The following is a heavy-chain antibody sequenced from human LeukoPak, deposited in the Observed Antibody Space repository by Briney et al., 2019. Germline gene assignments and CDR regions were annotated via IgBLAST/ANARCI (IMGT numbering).Heavy chain of an antibody. J-gene: IGHJ4*02. Sequence: SETLSLTCAVYGGSFSGYYWSWLRQPPGKGLEWIGEINHSGSTNYNPSLKSRVTISVDTSKNQFSLKLSSVTAAGTAVYYCAVSYYYGSGSYRKFDYWGQGTLVTVSS. CDR1: GGSFSGYY. CDR2: INHSGST. CDR3: AVSYYYGSGSYRKFDY. V-gene: IGHV4-34*01. D-gene: IGHD3-10*01.